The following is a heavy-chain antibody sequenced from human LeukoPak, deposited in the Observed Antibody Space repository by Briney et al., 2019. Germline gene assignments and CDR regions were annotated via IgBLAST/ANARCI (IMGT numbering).Heavy chain of an antibody. D-gene: IGHD6-19*01. V-gene: IGHV3-74*01. CDR3: VREADVAVAFDY. CDR1: GFTFSSYW. CDR2: INTDGSSA. J-gene: IGHJ4*02. Sequence: GGSLRLSCAASGFTFSSYWMHWVRQAPGKGLVWFSRINTDGSSATYADSVKGRFTISRDNAKLYLQMTSRRAEETAVYYCVREADVAVAFDYWGQGTLVTVSS.